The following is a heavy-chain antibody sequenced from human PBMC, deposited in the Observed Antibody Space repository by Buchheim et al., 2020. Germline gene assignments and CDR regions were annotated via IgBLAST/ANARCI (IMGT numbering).Heavy chain of an antibody. CDR2: IKQDGSEK. Sequence: EVQLVESGGGLVQPGGSLRLSCAASGFTFSSYWMSWVRQAPGKGLEWVANIKQDGSEKYYVESVKGRFTISRDNAKNSLYLQMNSLRAEDTAVYYCARELKFGGYSYGPPNTYYYYYGMDVWGQGTT. CDR3: ARELKFGGYSYGPPNTYYYYYGMDV. J-gene: IGHJ6*02. CDR1: GFTFSSYW. D-gene: IGHD5-18*01. V-gene: IGHV3-7*01.